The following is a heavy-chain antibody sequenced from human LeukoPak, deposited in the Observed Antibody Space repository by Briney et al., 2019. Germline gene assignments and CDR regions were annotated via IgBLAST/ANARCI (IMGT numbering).Heavy chain of an antibody. Sequence: PGGSLRLSCAASGFTFSSYAMHWVRQAPGKGLEWVAVISYDGSNKYYADSVKGRFTISRDNSKNTLYLQMNSLRAEDTAVYYCARDYPKGNRAVGGTPGNWFDPWGQGTLVTVSS. CDR1: GFTFSSYA. CDR3: ARDYPKGNRAVGGTPGNWFDP. J-gene: IGHJ5*02. CDR2: ISYDGSNK. V-gene: IGHV3-30-3*01. D-gene: IGHD6-19*01.